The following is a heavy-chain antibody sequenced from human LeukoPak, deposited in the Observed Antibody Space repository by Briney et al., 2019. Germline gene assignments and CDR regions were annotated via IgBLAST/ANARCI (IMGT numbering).Heavy chain of an antibody. J-gene: IGHJ4*02. CDR1: GGSFSGYY. D-gene: IGHD1-14*01. Sequence: SETLSLTCAVYGGSFSGYYWSWIRQPPGKGLEWIGEINHSGSTNYNPSLKSRVTISVDTSKNQFSLKLSSVTAADTAVYYCARDGGTGYFDYWGQGTLVTVSS. CDR2: INHSGST. V-gene: IGHV4-34*01. CDR3: ARDGGTGYFDY.